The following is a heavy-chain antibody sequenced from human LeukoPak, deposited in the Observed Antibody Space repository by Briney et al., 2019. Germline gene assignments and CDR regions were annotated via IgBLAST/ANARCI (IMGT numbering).Heavy chain of an antibody. CDR2: IKTHGSST. V-gene: IGHV3-74*01. J-gene: IGHJ4*02. CDR3: AKDIGSGWYGYYFDY. CDR1: GFTFSSYW. Sequence: PGGSLRLSCAASGFTFSSYWMHWVRQVPGKGLMWVSRIKTHGSSTSYADSVKGRFTISRDNAKNTLYLQMNSLRAEDTALYYCAKDIGSGWYGYYFDYWGQGTLVTVSS. D-gene: IGHD6-19*01.